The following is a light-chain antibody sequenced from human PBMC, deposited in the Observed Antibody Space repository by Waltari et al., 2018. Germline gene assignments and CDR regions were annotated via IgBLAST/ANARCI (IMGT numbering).Light chain of an antibody. J-gene: IGLJ7*01. CDR1: KSNVGGYY. CDR2: DNN. V-gene: IGLV1-51*01. Sequence: QSVVTQPPSVSGDPGQRVTISCDGSKSNVGGYYVYWYQQFPGTAPKLVVYDNNNRPSVISDRLSGSKSGSSAFLTITRLQPGDEADYYCAVWDSSLNSAVFGGGTRLTVL. CDR3: AVWDSSLNSAV.